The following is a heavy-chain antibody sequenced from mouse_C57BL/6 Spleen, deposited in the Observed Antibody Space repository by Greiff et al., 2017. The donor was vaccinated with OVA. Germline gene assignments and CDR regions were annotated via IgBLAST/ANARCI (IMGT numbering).Heavy chain of an antibody. J-gene: IGHJ1*03. Sequence: EVQLQQSGPELVKPGASVKISCKASGYSFTGYYMNWVKQSPEKSLEWIGEINPSTGGTTYNQKFKAKATLTVDKSSSTAYMQLKSLTSEDSAVYYCARGTGTTDYWYFDVWGTGTTVTVSS. CDR2: INPSTGGT. V-gene: IGHV1-42*01. CDR1: GYSFTGYY. D-gene: IGHD4-1*01. CDR3: ARGTGTTDYWYFDV.